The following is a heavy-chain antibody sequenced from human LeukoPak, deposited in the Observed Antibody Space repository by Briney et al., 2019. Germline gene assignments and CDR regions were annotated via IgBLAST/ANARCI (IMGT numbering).Heavy chain of an antibody. J-gene: IGHJ5*02. CDR1: GGSITSSNYY. Sequence: PAETLSLTCTVSGGSITSSNYYWGWVRQPPGKGLEWIGSIYHSETTYYNPSLKSRVIISVDTSKNQFSLKLNSVTAADTAVYYCGRPNPDSSGYYGSFDPWGQGILVTVSS. V-gene: IGHV4-39*01. D-gene: IGHD3-22*01. CDR3: GRPNPDSSGYYGSFDP. CDR2: IYHSETT.